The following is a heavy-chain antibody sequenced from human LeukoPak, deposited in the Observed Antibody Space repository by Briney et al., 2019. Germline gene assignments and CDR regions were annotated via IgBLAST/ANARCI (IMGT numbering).Heavy chain of an antibody. J-gene: IGHJ2*01. V-gene: IGHV3-21*01. CDR3: ARGVVTAIPELSLWYFDL. D-gene: IGHD2-21*02. CDR2: ISSGSSYI. Sequence: PGGSLRLSCAASGFTFSSYSMNWVRQAPGKGLEWVSSISSGSSYIYYADSVKGRFTISRDNAKNSLYLQMNSLRAEDTAVYYCARGVVTAIPELSLWYFDLWGRGTLVTVSS. CDR1: GFTFSSYS.